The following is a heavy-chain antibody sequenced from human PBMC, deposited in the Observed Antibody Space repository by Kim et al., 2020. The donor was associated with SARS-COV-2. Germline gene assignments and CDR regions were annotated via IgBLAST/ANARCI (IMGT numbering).Heavy chain of an antibody. V-gene: IGHV3-30*18. J-gene: IGHJ6*02. CDR3: AKDGAAAARGYYYYYGMDV. Sequence: GGSLRLSCAASGFTFSSYGMHWVRQAPGKGLEWVAVISYDGSNKYYADSVKGRFTISRDNSKNTLYLQMNSLRAEDTAVYYCAKDGAAAARGYYYYYGMDVWGQGTTVTVSS. CDR1: GFTFSSYG. CDR2: ISYDGSNK. D-gene: IGHD6-13*01.